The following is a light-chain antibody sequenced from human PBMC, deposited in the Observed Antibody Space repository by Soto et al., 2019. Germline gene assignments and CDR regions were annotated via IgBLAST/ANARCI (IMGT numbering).Light chain of an antibody. J-gene: IGLJ1*01. CDR1: SNDVANNKF. CDR3: CSYAGDYMFV. Sequence: QSVLTQPASVSESPGQSITISCTGTSNDVANNKFVSWYQQSPGKGPKLLIYEDRRRPPGVSNRFSGSKSDNTASLTISGLQAEDEGDYYCCSYAGDYMFVFGTGTKVTVL. V-gene: IGLV2-23*01. CDR2: EDR.